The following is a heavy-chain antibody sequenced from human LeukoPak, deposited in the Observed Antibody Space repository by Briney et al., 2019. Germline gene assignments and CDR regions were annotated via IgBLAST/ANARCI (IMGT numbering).Heavy chain of an antibody. J-gene: IGHJ4*02. V-gene: IGHV4-4*02. Sequence: SETLSLTCGVSGGSISNTNWWCCVRQPPGQGLEWIGEISLTGLTHYNPSLESRVTVALDTSKNQLSLNLTSVTAADTAVYYCSRENGAFSPFGYWGGGSLVTVSS. CDR2: ISLTGLT. CDR1: GGSISNTNW. CDR3: SRENGAFSPFGY. D-gene: IGHD2-8*01.